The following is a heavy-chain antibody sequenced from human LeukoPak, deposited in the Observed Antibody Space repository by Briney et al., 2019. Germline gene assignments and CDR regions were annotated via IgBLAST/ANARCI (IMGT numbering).Heavy chain of an antibody. V-gene: IGHV4-30-4*01. CDR1: GGSIGSGDYY. CDR3: ARDRYGQRIFDY. Sequence: PSETLSLTCTVSGGSIGSGDYYWSWIRQPPGKGLEWIGYISYTGGTYHNPSLKGRVTISIDTSKNQFSLNLSSVTAADTAVYYCARDRYGQRIFDYWGQGTLVTVSS. CDR2: ISYTGGT. D-gene: IGHD3-16*02. J-gene: IGHJ4*02.